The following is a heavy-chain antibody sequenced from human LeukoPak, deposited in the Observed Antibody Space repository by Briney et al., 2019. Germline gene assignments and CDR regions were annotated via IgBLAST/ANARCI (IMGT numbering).Heavy chain of an antibody. D-gene: IGHD1-26*01. J-gene: IGHJ4*02. CDR1: GFSLSTSGMC. Sequence: SGPALVKPTQTLTLTCTFSGFSLSTSGMCVSWIRQPPGKALEWLARIDWDDDKYYSTSLKARLTISKDTSKNQVVLTMTNMDPVDTATYYCARTYLHSGSYSFDYWGQGTLVTAS. CDR3: ARTYLHSGSYSFDY. CDR2: IDWDDDK. V-gene: IGHV2-70*11.